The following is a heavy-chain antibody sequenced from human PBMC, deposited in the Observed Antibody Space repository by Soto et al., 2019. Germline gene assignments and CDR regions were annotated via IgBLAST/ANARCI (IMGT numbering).Heavy chain of an antibody. CDR3: ARGDSTDCSNGVCSFHSYYRMDV. J-gene: IGHJ6*02. D-gene: IGHD2-8*01. CDR2: INPRSGGT. V-gene: IGHV1-2*02. CDR1: GYTFTDHL. Sequence: VKVSCKASGYTFTDHLIHWVRQAPGQGLEWMGRINPRSGGTNNVQPFQGRVTMTRDTSSSTASMEVRRLTSDDTAIYYCARGDSTDCSNGVCSFHSYYRMDVWGQGXTVTVPS.